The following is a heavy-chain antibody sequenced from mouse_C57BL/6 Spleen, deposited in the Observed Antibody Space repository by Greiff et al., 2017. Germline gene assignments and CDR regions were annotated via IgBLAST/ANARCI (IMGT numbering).Heavy chain of an antibody. CDR2: ISSGGDYI. CDR3: TRGARDGYLYYYAMDY. V-gene: IGHV5-9-1*02. Sequence: EVMLVESGEGLVKPGGSLKLSCAASGFTFSSYAMSWVRQTPEKRLEWVAYISSGGDYIYYADTVKGRFTLSRDNARNTLYLQMSSLKSEDTAMYYCTRGARDGYLYYYAMDYWGQGTSVTVSS. CDR1: GFTFSSYA. D-gene: IGHD2-3*01. J-gene: IGHJ4*01.